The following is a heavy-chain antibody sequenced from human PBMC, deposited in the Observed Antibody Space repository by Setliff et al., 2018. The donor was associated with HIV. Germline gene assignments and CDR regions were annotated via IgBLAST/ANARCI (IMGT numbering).Heavy chain of an antibody. J-gene: IGHJ4*02. CDR2: ISTYNGNT. Sequence: ASVKVSCKASGYTFTAYYIHWVRQAPGQGLEWMGWISTYNGNTNYAQKVQGRVTMTRDTSSSTAYMELRSLRSDDTAVYYCAREGGYCSSTSCYPPLFDYWGQGTLVTVSS. CDR1: GYTFTAYY. CDR3: AREGGYCSSTSCYPPLFDY. V-gene: IGHV1-18*04. D-gene: IGHD2-2*01.